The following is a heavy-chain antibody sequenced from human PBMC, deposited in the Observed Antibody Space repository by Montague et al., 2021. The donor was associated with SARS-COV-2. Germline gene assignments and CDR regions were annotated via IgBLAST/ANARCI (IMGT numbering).Heavy chain of an antibody. CDR1: GGSVSGTSYY. Sequence: SETLSLTCTVSGGSVSGTSYYWAWIRQPPGKGLEWIVNIHRSGTTFYNLSLKSRVTISVDTSKNEVSLKLNSVTAADTAVYYCARQGGPAGKHWFDPWGQGTLVTVSS. J-gene: IGHJ5*02. CDR2: IHRSGTT. CDR3: ARQGGPAGKHWFDP. V-gene: IGHV4-39*01. D-gene: IGHD2-2*01.